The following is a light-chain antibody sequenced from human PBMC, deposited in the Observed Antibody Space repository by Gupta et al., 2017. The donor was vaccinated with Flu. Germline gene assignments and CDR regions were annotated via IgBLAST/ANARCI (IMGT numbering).Light chain of an antibody. CDR2: GAS. V-gene: IGKV3-20*01. CDR3: QQYHTSPFT. CDR1: QSVTSGY. Sequence: TPLFSPGESPTLSCSASQSVTSGYLAWYQHKPGQAPRVLIHGASSRATGIPDRFSGSGSGTDFTLTISSLEPEDFAVYYCQQYHTSPFTFGPGTKVDIK. J-gene: IGKJ3*01.